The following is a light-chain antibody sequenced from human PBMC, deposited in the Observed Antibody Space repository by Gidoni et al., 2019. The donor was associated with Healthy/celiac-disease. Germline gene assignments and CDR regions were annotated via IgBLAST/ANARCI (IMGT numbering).Light chain of an antibody. CDR2: DAS. CDR1: QSVSSY. J-gene: IGKJ2*03. Sequence: GERATLSCRASQSVSSYLAWYQQKPGQAPRLLIDDASNRATGIPARFSGSGSGTDFTLTISSLEPEDFAVYYCQQRSNWPPYMYSFGQGTKLEIK. CDR3: QQRSNWPPYMYS. V-gene: IGKV3-11*01.